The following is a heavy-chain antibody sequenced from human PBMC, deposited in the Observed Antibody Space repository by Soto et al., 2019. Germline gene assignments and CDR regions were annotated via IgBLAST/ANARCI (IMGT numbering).Heavy chain of an antibody. Sequence: GASVKVSRKASGGTFSSYAISLVRQAPGQGLEWXGGXXPXXGXAXXXQXXXGRVTITADESTSTAYMELSSLRSEDTAVYYCARGYSSSWYNWFDPWGQGTLVTASS. CDR2: XXPXXGXA. J-gene: IGHJ5*02. V-gene: IGHV1-69*13. D-gene: IGHD6-13*01. CDR3: ARGYSSSWYNWFDP. CDR1: GGTFSSYA.